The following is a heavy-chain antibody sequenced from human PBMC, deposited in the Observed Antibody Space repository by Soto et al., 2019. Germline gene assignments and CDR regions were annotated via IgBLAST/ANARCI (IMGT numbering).Heavy chain of an antibody. J-gene: IGHJ4*02. CDR1: GDSVSSNSAA. V-gene: IGHV6-1*01. CDR3: ARAMSIAAAGKAGYFDY. Sequence: SQTLSLTCAISGDSVSSNSAAWNWIRQSPSRGLEWLGRTYYRSKWYNDYAVSVKRRITIIPDTSKNQFSLQLNSVTPEDTAVYYCARAMSIAAAGKAGYFDYWGQGTLVTVSS. D-gene: IGHD6-13*01. CDR2: TYYRSKWYN.